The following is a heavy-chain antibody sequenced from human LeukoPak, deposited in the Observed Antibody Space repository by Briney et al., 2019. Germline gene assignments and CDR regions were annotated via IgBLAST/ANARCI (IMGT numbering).Heavy chain of an antibody. Sequence: GGSLRLSCGASGFTFSRYWMHWVRQAPGKGLVWVSRINNGGSSTSYADSVKGRFTMPRDNAKNTLYLQMNSLRAEDTAIYYCARDPPNDGNAYYHFDYWGQGSLVTVSS. CDR2: INNGGSST. V-gene: IGHV3-74*01. J-gene: IGHJ4*02. D-gene: IGHD3-22*01. CDR3: ARDPPNDGNAYYHFDY. CDR1: GFTFSRYW.